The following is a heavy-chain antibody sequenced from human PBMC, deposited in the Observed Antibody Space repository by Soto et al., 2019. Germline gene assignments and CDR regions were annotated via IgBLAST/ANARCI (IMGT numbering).Heavy chain of an antibody. CDR3: AKNPGYYYDSTGYHFDY. CDR1: EFTFSNYA. D-gene: IGHD3-22*01. CDR2: ISYGGGTT. V-gene: IGHV3-23*01. Sequence: EVQLLESGGGLVQPGGSLRLSCAASEFTFSNYAMSWVRQAPGKGLEWVSAISYGGGTTYYAASVKVRFTISRDNSKNTLYLQMNSLRAEDTAVYYCAKNPGYYYDSTGYHFDYWGQGTLVTVSS. J-gene: IGHJ4*02.